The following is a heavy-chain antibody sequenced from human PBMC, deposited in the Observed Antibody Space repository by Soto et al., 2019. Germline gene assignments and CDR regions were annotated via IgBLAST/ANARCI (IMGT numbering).Heavy chain of an antibody. CDR2: IYYSGST. Sequence: SETLSLTCTVSGGSIRNGGYYWSWNRQNPGKGLEWIGYIYYSGSTYYNPSLKSRVTISVDTSKNQFSLKLSSVTAADTAVYYCARSTVVVAGWFDPWGQGTLVTVSS. J-gene: IGHJ5*02. V-gene: IGHV4-31*03. D-gene: IGHD2-15*01. CDR3: ARSTVVVAGWFDP. CDR1: GGSIRNGGYY.